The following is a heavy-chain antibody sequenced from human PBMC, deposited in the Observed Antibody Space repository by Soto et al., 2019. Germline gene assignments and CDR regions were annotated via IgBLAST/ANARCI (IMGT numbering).Heavy chain of an antibody. CDR2: ISGYNGDT. D-gene: IGHD2-8*01. CDR1: GYTFTRYG. J-gene: IGHJ6*02. Sequence: GASVKVSCKASGYTFTRYGISWLRPAPGQGLEWMGWISGYNGDTNYAQKFQDRVSMTIDTPTGTAYMELRSLTSDDTAIYYCPKNGHPPYYYYGLDVWGQGTKVPVSS. CDR3: PKNGHPPYYYYGLDV. V-gene: IGHV1-18*01.